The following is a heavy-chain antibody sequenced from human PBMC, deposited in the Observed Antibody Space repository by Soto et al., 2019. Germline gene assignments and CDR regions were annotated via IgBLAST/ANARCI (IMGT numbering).Heavy chain of an antibody. Sequence: PSETLSLTCTVSGGSISSYYWSWIRQPPGKGLEWIGYIYYSGSTNYNPSLKSRVTISVDTSKNQFSLKLSSVTAADTAVYYCARCKYGQLVRYWFDPWGQGTLVTVS. CDR1: GGSISSYY. CDR2: IYYSGST. CDR3: ARCKYGQLVRYWFDP. J-gene: IGHJ5*02. D-gene: IGHD6-13*01. V-gene: IGHV4-59*01.